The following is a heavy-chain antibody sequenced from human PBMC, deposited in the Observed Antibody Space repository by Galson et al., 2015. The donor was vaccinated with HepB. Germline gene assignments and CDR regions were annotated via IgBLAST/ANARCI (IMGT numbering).Heavy chain of an antibody. V-gene: IGHV3-48*01. D-gene: IGHD4-23*01. CDR3: ARDYGGNSVDY. J-gene: IGHJ4*02. CDR2: ISSSSSTI. CDR1: GFTSSSYS. Sequence: SLRLSCAASGFTSSSYSMNWVRQAPGKGLEWVSYISSSSSTIYYADSVKGRFTISRDDAKNSLYLQMNSLRAEDTAVYYCARDYGGNSVDYWGQGTLVTVSS.